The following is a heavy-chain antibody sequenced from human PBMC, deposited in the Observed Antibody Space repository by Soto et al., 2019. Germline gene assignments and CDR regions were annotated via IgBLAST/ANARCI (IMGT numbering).Heavy chain of an antibody. J-gene: IGHJ4*02. V-gene: IGHV2-5*02. D-gene: IGHD3-22*01. Sequence: GSGPTLVNPTQTLTLTCTFSGFSLSTSGLGVCWSRQPPGKALEWLALIYWDDDKRYSPSLKSRLTITKDTSKNQVVLTMTNMDPVDTATYYCAQVGASYYYDSSGNPFFDYWGQGTLVTVSS. CDR3: AQVGASYYYDSSGNPFFDY. CDR2: IYWDDDK. CDR1: GFSLSTSGLG.